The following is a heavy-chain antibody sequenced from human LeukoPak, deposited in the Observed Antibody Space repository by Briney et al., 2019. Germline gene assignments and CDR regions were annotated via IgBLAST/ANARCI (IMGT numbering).Heavy chain of an antibody. Sequence: SETLSLTCAVYGGSFSGYYWSWIRQPPGKGLEWIGEINHSGSTNYNPSLKSRVTISVDTSKNQFSLKLSSVTAADTAVYYCARSWAVTTHYYYMDVWGKGTTVTVSS. CDR3: ARSWAVTTHYYYMDV. D-gene: IGHD4-11*01. CDR2: INHSGST. CDR1: GGSFSGYY. V-gene: IGHV4-34*01. J-gene: IGHJ6*03.